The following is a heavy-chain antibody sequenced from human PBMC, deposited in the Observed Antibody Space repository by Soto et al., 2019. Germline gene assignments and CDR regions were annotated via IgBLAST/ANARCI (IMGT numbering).Heavy chain of an antibody. CDR1: GYPFTRYT. Sequence: ASVQVSCKASGYPFTRYTMNWVRQAPGQRLEWMGWINPDNGNTKSSQKFQDRVIITRDTSARTAYMDLSSLRSEDTAGYYCARGIATGQLDTWGQGTTVTLSS. CDR2: INPDNGNT. V-gene: IGHV1-3*01. D-gene: IGHD2-15*01. J-gene: IGHJ5*02. CDR3: ARGIATGQLDT.